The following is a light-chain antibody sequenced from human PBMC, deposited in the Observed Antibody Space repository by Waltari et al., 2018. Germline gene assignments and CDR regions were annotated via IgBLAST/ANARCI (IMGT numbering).Light chain of an antibody. CDR3: SSYISSSTLEL. J-gene: IGLJ2*01. V-gene: IGLV2-14*03. Sequence: YKKHPVKPPNRTLYYVSKRPSVVSNRFSGSKSGNTASLTISGIQAEDEADYYCSSYISSSTLELFGGGTSLTVL. CDR2: YVS.